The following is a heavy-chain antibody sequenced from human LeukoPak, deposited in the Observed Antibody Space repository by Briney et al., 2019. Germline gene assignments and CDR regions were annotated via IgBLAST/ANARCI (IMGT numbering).Heavy chain of an antibody. Sequence: GGSLRLSCAASGFIFSSYEMHWVRQGSGKGLEWVSAIGAGDTYYSGSVKGRFTISRENAKNSMYLQMNSLRAEDTAVYYCVREREVAGTGAYGIWGQGTMVTVSS. D-gene: IGHD6-13*01. CDR1: GFIFSSYE. CDR3: VREREVAGTGAYGI. J-gene: IGHJ3*02. V-gene: IGHV3-13*01. CDR2: IGAGDT.